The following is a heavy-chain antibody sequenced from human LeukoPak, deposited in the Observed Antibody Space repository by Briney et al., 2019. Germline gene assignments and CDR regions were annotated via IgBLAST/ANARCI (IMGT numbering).Heavy chain of an antibody. Sequence: EASVKVSCKASGGTFSSYAISWVRQAPGQGLEWMGGIIPIFGTAYYAQKFQGRVTITADESTSTAYMELSSLRSEDTAVYYCARGTQVADIDFWGQGTLVTVSS. CDR1: GGTFSSYA. D-gene: IGHD6-19*01. J-gene: IGHJ4*02. CDR2: IIPIFGTA. CDR3: ARGTQVADIDF. V-gene: IGHV1-69*13.